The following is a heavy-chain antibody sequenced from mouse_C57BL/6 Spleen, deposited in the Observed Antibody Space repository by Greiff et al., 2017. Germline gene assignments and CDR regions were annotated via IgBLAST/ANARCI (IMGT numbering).Heavy chain of an antibody. CDR1: GFTFSSYG. J-gene: IGHJ2*01. CDR2: ISSGGSYT. V-gene: IGHV5-6*02. Sequence: VQLKESGGDLVKPGGSLKLSCAASGFTFSSYGMSWVRQTPDKRLEWVATISSGGSYTYYPDSVKGRFTISRDNAKNTLYLQMSSQKSEDTAMYYCASGDQYYFDYWGQGTTLTVSS. CDR3: ASGDQYYFDY.